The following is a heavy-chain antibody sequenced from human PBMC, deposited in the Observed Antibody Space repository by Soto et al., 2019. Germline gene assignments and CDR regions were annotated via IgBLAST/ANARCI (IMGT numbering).Heavy chain of an antibody. J-gene: IGHJ4*02. V-gene: IGHV4-4*02. Sequence: SETLSLTCAVSGGSISSSNWWCWVRQPPGKGLEWIGVIYHSGSTNYNPSLKSRVTISVDKSKNQFFLKLSSVTAADTVVYYCARGLGGPAARYWGQGTLVTVSS. D-gene: IGHD2-2*01. CDR1: GGSISSSNW. CDR3: ARGLGGPAARY. CDR2: IYHSGST.